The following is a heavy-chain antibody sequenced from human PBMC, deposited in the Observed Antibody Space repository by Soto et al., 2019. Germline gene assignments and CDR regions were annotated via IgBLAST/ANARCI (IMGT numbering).Heavy chain of an antibody. CDR1: GFTFSSYT. CDR2: ISKSSGTT. V-gene: IGHV3-48*02. J-gene: IGHJ4*02. D-gene: IGHD7-27*01. CDR3: ARDLNWGFDY. Sequence: GGSLRLSCAASGFTFSSYTMNWVRQAPGKELEWISYISKSSGTTSYADSVTGRFTISRDNAKNSLYLQLNSLRDEDTAVYYCARDLNWGFDYWGQGTLVTVPS.